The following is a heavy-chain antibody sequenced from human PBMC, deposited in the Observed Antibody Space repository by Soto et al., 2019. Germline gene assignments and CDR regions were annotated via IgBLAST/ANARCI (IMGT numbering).Heavy chain of an antibody. CDR2: MNPNNGNT. V-gene: IGHV1-8*01. J-gene: IGHJ4*02. CDR1: AYTFTSYD. Sequence: ASVKVSCKAAAYTFTSYDINWVRQAPGQDIEWKGWMNPNNGNTAYAQKVQGRVTMTRDTSKSTAFMELSSLTSEDTAVYYCARGPRNWGVDYWGQGTLVTVSS. CDR3: ARGPRNWGVDY. D-gene: IGHD7-27*01.